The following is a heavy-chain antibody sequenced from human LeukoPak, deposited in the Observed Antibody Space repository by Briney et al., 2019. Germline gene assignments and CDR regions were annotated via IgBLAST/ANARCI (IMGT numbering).Heavy chain of an antibody. V-gene: IGHV1-46*01. J-gene: IGHJ5*02. D-gene: IGHD4-23*01. Sequence: ASVKVSCKATGYSFVTHGITWVRQAPGQGLEWMGIINPSGGSTSYAQKFQGRVTMTRDMSTSTDYMELSSLRSEDTAVYYCARDNSVEDTAWWFDPWGQGTLVTVSS. CDR2: INPSGGST. CDR3: ARDNSVEDTAWWFDP. CDR1: GYSFVTHG.